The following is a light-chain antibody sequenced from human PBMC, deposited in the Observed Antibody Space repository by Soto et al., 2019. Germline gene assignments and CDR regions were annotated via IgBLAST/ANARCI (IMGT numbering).Light chain of an antibody. V-gene: IGKV1-6*01. CDR3: LQDYNYPRT. J-gene: IGKJ1*01. CDR2: AAS. Sequence: AIQMTPSPSSLSASVGDRVTITCRASQGIRNDLGWYQQKPGKAPKLLIYAASTLQSGVPSRFAVSGSGTDFTLTISSLQPEDFATYYCLQDYNYPRTFGQGTKVEIK. CDR1: QGIRND.